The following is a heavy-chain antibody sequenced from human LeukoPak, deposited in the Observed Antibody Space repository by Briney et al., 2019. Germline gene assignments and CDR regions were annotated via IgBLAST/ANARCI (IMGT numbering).Heavy chain of an antibody. D-gene: IGHD2-15*01. CDR1: GFTFNNYA. CDR3: AKAPPAATSMDV. CDR2: VSGRGDAT. V-gene: IGHV3-23*01. J-gene: IGHJ6*02. Sequence: GGSLRLSCAASGFTFNNYAMTWVRQAPGKGLEWVSAVSGRGDATYYADSVKGRFTISRDDSKNTLYLQMNSLRAEDTAVYHCAKAPPAATSMDVWGQGTTVTVSS.